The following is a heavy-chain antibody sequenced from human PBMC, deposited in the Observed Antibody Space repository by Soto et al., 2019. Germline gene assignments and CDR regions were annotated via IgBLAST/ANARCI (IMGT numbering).Heavy chain of an antibody. CDR1: GDSVSSNSAA. Sequence: SQTLSLTCVISGDSVSSNSAAWNWIRQSPSRGLEWLGRTYYRSKWYNDYAVSVKSRITINPDTSKNQFSLQLNSVTPEDTAVYYCARDPVMITFGGVIAPWGMDVWGQGTTVTVSS. V-gene: IGHV6-1*01. J-gene: IGHJ6*02. D-gene: IGHD3-16*02. CDR2: TYYRSKWYN. CDR3: ARDPVMITFGGVIAPWGMDV.